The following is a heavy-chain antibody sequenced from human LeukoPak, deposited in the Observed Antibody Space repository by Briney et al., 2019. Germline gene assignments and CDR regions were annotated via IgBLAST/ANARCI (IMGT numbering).Heavy chain of an antibody. Sequence: ASVKVSCKASGGTFSSYAISWVRQAPGQGLEWMGRIIPILGIANYAQKFQGRVTITADKSTSTAYMELSSLRSEDTAVYYCATKLRFLEWLSPFDYWGQGTLVTVSS. CDR1: GGTFSSYA. D-gene: IGHD3-3*01. CDR2: IIPILGIA. J-gene: IGHJ4*02. V-gene: IGHV1-69*04. CDR3: ATKLRFLEWLSPFDY.